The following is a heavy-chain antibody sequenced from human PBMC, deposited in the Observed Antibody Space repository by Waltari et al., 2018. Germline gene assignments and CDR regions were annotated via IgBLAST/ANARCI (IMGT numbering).Heavy chain of an antibody. Sequence: QVQLVESGGGVVQPGGSLSLSCSASGFTFGIYGMHWVLQAPGKGLEWMAYIAYDASKKEYADSMKGRLIVSRDNSKNTLYLQLKSLRPEDTAVYYCAKKRPGNWDYFDYWGQGTLVTVSS. CDR2: IAYDASKK. CDR1: GFTFGIYG. D-gene: IGHD7-27*01. CDR3: AKKRPGNWDYFDY. J-gene: IGHJ4*02. V-gene: IGHV3-30*02.